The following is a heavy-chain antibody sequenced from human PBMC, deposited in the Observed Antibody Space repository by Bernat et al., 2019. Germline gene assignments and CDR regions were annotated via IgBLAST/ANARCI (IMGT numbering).Heavy chain of an antibody. D-gene: IGHD5-12*01. V-gene: IGHV4-59*01. CDR2: IYYSGST. Sequence: QVQLQESGPGLVKPSETLSPTCTVSGGSISSYYWSWIRQPPGKGLEWIGYIYYSGSTNYNPSLKSRGTISVDTSKNQFSVKLRSLTAADTAVYYCAVGQWLRYEYVQHWDQGTLVTGSS. CDR1: GGSISSYY. CDR3: AVGQWLRYEYVQH. J-gene: IGHJ1*01.